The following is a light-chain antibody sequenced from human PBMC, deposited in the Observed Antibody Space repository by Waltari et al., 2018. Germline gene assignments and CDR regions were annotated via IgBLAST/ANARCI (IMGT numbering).Light chain of an antibody. CDR1: QSISSS. Sequence: EIVLTQYPATLSLSPGERATLSCRASQSISSSLAWYQQNVGQAPRLLIYDASNRATGIPVRFSGSGSGTDFTLTISSLEPEDFAVYYCQQRSDWPLTFGGGTKVEIK. CDR2: DAS. J-gene: IGKJ4*01. CDR3: QQRSDWPLT. V-gene: IGKV3-11*01.